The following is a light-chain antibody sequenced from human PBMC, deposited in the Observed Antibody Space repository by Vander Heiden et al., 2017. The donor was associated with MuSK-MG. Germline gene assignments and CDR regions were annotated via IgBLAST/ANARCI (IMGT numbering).Light chain of an antibody. J-gene: IGKJ2*01. CDR1: QSVLYSSINKNY. CDR3: QQDDSTPQA. V-gene: IGKV4-1*01. Sequence: DIVMTQSPDSLAVSLGERATINCKSSQSVLYSSINKNYLAWYQQKPGQPPKLLIYWASTRESGVPDRFSGSGSGTDFTLTISSLQAEDVAVYYCQQDDSTPQAFGQGTKLEIK. CDR2: WAS.